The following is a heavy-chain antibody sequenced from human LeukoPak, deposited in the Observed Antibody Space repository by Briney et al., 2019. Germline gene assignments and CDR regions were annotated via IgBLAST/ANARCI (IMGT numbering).Heavy chain of an antibody. CDR3: ARGYYDSSGYIV. Sequence: SETLSLSCAVYGGSFSGYYWSWMRQPPGKGLEWIGEINHSGSTNYNPSLKSRVTISVDTSKNQFSLKLSSVTAADTAVYYCARGYYDSSGYIVWGQGTLVTVSS. CDR2: INHSGST. J-gene: IGHJ4*02. CDR1: GGSFSGYY. D-gene: IGHD3-22*01. V-gene: IGHV4-34*01.